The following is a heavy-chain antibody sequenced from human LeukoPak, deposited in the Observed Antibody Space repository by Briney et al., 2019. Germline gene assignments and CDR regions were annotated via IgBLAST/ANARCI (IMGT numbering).Heavy chain of an antibody. CDR2: ISYIGSP. V-gene: IGHV4-39*07. D-gene: IGHD3-10*01. CDR1: GGSITSTSYY. Sequence: SDTLSLTCTVSGGSITSTSYYWAWIRQPPGKGLEWIGTISYIGSPYYNPSLKSRVTISLDASKNQFSLKLSSVTAADTAVYYCARDRRYYYGSKSPDAFDIWGQGTMVTVSS. J-gene: IGHJ3*02. CDR3: ARDRRYYYGSKSPDAFDI.